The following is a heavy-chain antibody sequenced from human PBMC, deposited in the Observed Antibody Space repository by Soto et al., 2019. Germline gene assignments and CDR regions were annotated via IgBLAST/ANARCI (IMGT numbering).Heavy chain of an antibody. V-gene: IGHV1-8*01. D-gene: IGHD3-10*01. J-gene: IGHJ4*02. CDR1: GNTFTSYD. CDR2: INPNSGNI. Sequence: ASVKVSCKASGNTFTSYDINWVRQATGHGLEWMGWINPNSGNIGYAQKFQGRVTMTRDTAIRTAYMEVSRLRSDDTAVYYCARGRASGSYYPLDYWGQGTLVTVSS. CDR3: ARGRASGSYYPLDY.